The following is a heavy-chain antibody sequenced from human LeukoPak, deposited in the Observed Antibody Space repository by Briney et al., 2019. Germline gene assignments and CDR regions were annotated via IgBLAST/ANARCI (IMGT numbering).Heavy chain of an antibody. J-gene: IGHJ4*02. Sequence: HGESLKISCKASGYSFTSYWIGWVRQMPGKGLEWMGIIYPGDSDTRYSPSFQGQVTISADKSISTAYLQWSSLKASDTAMYYCARGPMVRGVIRPVGDYWGQGTLVTVSS. V-gene: IGHV5-51*01. CDR2: IYPGDSDT. CDR1: GYSFTSYW. D-gene: IGHD3-10*01. CDR3: ARGPMVRGVIRPVGDY.